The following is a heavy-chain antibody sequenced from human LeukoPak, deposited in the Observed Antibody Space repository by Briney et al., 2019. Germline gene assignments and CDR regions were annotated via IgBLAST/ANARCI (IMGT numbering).Heavy chain of an antibody. CDR3: AKDRNDDIWTGYNWLDP. D-gene: IGHD3-9*01. CDR1: GFTFSTYA. CDR2: IIVSGGAT. V-gene: IGHV3-23*01. J-gene: IGHJ5*02. Sequence: PGGSLRLSCAASGFTFSTYAMSWVRQAPRRGLEWVSSIIVSGGATYYAGSVKGAFTLSRDNSKNTLYLQMNSLRAEDTAVYYCAKDRNDDIWTGYNWLDPWGQGTLVTVSS.